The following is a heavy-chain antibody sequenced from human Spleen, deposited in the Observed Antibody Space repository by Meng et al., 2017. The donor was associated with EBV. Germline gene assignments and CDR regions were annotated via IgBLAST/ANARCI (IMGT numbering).Heavy chain of an antibody. D-gene: IGHD6-19*01. V-gene: IGHV4-61*01. CDR2: IYHSGST. Sequence: QGRLPGAGPGLVKLSEDLSLTCTAPGGSVSRGSYYWSWIRQPPGKGLEWIGYIYHSGSTKYNPSLTSRVTISVDTSKNQFSLNLRSVTAADTAVYYCARDGYSSGIDYWGQGTLVTVSS. CDR1: GGSVSRGSYY. J-gene: IGHJ4*02. CDR3: ARDGYSSGIDY.